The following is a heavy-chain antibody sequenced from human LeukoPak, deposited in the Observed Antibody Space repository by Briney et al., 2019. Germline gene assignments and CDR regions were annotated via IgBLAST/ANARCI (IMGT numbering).Heavy chain of an antibody. V-gene: IGHV3-74*01. Sequence: GGSLRLSCAASGFTFSSYWMHWVRQAPGKGLVWVSRINSDGSSTSYADSVKGRFTISRDNAKNTLYLQMNSLRAEDTAVYYCARITDTRMVTDYYGMDVWGQGTTVTVSS. J-gene: IGHJ6*02. CDR1: GFTFSSYW. CDR2: INSDGSST. CDR3: ARITDTRMVTDYYGMDV. D-gene: IGHD5-18*01.